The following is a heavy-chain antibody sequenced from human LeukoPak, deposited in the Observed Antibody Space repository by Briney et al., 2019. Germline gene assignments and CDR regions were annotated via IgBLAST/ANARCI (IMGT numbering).Heavy chain of an antibody. CDR2: ISGSGGTT. V-gene: IGHV3-23*01. D-gene: IGHD3-10*01. J-gene: IGHJ4*02. CDR1: GFTFSTYA. CDR3: ARENEIIPSYYYDF. Sequence: GGSLRLSCVASGFTFSTYAMNWVRQAPGKGLEWVSTISGSGGTTYYADSVKGRFSISRDDSKNTLYLQLDSLRAEDMAMYYCARENEIIPSYYYDFWGQGTLVTVSS.